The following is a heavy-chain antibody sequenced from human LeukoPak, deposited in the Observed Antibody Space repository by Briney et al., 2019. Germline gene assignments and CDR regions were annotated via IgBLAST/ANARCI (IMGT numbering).Heavy chain of an antibody. V-gene: IGHV3-23*01. CDR1: GFTFSSYA. Sequence: PEGSLRLSCAASGFTFSSYAMSLVRQAPGKGLEWVSAISGSGGSTYYADSVKGRFTISRDNSKNTLYLQMNSLRAEDTAVYYCAKAIAVAGIYYYYGMDVWGQGTTVTVSS. CDR3: AKAIAVAGIYYYYGMDV. D-gene: IGHD6-19*01. J-gene: IGHJ6*02. CDR2: ISGSGGST.